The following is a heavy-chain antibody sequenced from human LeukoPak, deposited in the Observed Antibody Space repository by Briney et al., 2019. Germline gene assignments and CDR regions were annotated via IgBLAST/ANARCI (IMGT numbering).Heavy chain of an antibody. Sequence: GGSLRLSCAASGFTFSSYWMSWVHQAPGKGLEWVANIKQDGSEKYYVDSVKGRFTTSRDNGKNSLYLQMNSLRAEDTALYYCARDLRSRFSENFYYYMDVWGKGTTVTVSS. CDR3: ARDLRSRFSENFYYYMDV. CDR2: IKQDGSEK. J-gene: IGHJ6*03. V-gene: IGHV3-7*03. CDR1: GFTFSSYW. D-gene: IGHD3-3*01.